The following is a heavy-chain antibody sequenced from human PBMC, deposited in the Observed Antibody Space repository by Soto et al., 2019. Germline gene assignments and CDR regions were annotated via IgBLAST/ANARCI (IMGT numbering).Heavy chain of an antibody. CDR2: TIPALGKT. D-gene: IGHD2-2*02. CDR1: GDNLKKTV. J-gene: IGHJ6*02. V-gene: IGHV1-69*10. CDR3: ARGPFRRSAIYG. Sequence: VKVSCKASGDNLKKTVFTWVRQAPGQGLEWMGGTIPALGKTHYIEKFQGRVTITVDDATRTVYMEVRDLTSEDTAISYCARGPFRRSAIYGWGQGTTFTVSS.